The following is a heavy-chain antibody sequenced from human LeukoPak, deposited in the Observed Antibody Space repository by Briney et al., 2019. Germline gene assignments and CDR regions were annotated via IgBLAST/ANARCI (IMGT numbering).Heavy chain of an antibody. CDR2: IYYSGST. J-gene: IGHJ5*02. CDR1: GGSISSSSYY. D-gene: IGHD3-9*01. CDR3: ARDVARRYFDWLHRFDP. Sequence: SETLSLTCTVSGGSISSSSYYWGWIRQPPGKGLEWIGSIYYSGSTYYNPSLKSRVTISVDTSENQFSLKLSSVTAADTAVYYCARDVARRYFDWLHRFDPWGQGTLVTVSS. V-gene: IGHV4-39*07.